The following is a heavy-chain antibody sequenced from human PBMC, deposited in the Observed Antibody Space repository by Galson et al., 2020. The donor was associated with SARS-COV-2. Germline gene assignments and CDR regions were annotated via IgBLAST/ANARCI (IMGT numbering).Heavy chain of an antibody. CDR1: GFTFSNHY. CDR3: ARVLEAPYCDNPSCSSVYDS. V-gene: IGHV3-72*01. CDR2: IRNKANSYTT. Sequence: GESLKISCVASGFTFSNHYMDWVRQAPGKGLEWVGRIRNKANSYTTQYAASVKGRFTISRDDSKNSLYLQMNSLKTEDTAVYYCARVLEAPYCDNPSCSSVYDSWGQGTLVTVST. D-gene: IGHD2-2*01. J-gene: IGHJ4*02.